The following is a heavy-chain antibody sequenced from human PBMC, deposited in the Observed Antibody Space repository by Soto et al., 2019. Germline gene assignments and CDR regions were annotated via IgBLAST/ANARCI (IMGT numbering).Heavy chain of an antibody. Sequence: QVQLVESGGGVVQPGTSLRLSCAASGFTFKTHAMHWVRQAPGKGLECMAVIAYHGNEKFYADSVKGRFTISRDNSKNALYLQINTLRNADTAVYYCGKDVGDYVPYYYGVDVWGQGTTVTVSS. J-gene: IGHJ6*02. CDR3: GKDVGDYVPYYYGVDV. D-gene: IGHD1-26*01. V-gene: IGHV3-30*18. CDR1: GFTFKTHA. CDR2: IAYHGNEK.